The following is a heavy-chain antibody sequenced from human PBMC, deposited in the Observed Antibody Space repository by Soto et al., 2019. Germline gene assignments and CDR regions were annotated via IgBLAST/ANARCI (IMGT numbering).Heavy chain of an antibody. Sequence: EVQLLESGGGLVQPGGSLRLSCAASGFAFSSYAMSWVRQAPGKGLEWVSSISGSTSGTYYADAVKGRFTISRDNSNNTLYLHMNSLSAEDKAVYYCAKDRGFLVTFDYWGQGALVTVSS. J-gene: IGHJ4*02. D-gene: IGHD3-16*02. CDR2: ISGSTSGT. CDR1: GFAFSSYA. V-gene: IGHV3-23*01. CDR3: AKDRGFLVTFDY.